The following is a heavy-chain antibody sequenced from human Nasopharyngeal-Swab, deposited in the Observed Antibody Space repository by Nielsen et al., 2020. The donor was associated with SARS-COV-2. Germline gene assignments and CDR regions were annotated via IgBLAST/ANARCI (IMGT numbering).Heavy chain of an antibody. CDR1: GGSISSSSYY. D-gene: IGHD3-10*01. Sequence: SETLSLTCSVSGGSISSSSYYWGWIRQPPGKGLEWIGYIYYSGSTNYNPSLKSRVTISVDTSKNQFSLTLSSVTAADTAVYYCARVWDSGSYYNRGGTFDYWGQGTLVTVSS. CDR2: IYYSGST. V-gene: IGHV4-61*05. CDR3: ARVWDSGSYYNRGGTFDY. J-gene: IGHJ4*02.